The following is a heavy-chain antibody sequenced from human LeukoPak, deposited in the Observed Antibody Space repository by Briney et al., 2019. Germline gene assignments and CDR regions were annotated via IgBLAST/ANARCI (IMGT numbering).Heavy chain of an antibody. Sequence: SETLSLTCTVSGGSISSYYWTWIRQPPGKGLEWSGYIHYSGSTNYNPSLKSRVTISVDTSKNQFSLKLSSVTAADTAVYYCARSQRSGEMATIITFGYWGQGTLVTVSS. V-gene: IGHV4-59*01. CDR3: ARSQRSGEMATIITFGY. D-gene: IGHD5-24*01. CDR1: GGSISSYY. J-gene: IGHJ4*02. CDR2: IHYSGST.